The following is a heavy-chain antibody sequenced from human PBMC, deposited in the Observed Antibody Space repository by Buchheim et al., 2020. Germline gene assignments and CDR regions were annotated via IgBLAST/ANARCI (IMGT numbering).Heavy chain of an antibody. V-gene: IGHV3-30*18. CDR3: AKDPYGGNGYYFDY. CDR1: GFTFSSYG. D-gene: IGHD4-23*01. Sequence: QVQLVESGGGVVQPGRSLRLSCAASGFTFSSYGMHWVRQAPGKGLEWVAVISYDGSNKYYADSVKGRFTISRDNSKNTLYLQMNSLRAEDTAVYYCAKDPYGGNGYYFDYWGQGTL. CDR2: ISYDGSNK. J-gene: IGHJ4*02.